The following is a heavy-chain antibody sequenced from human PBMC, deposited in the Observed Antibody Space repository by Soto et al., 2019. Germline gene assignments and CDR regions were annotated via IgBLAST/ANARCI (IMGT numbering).Heavy chain of an antibody. Sequence: NPGGSLRLSCAASGFTLSYYGMTWVRQAPGKGLEWVSSMTGRSNYIYYADSVKGRFTISRDNAKNSLYLQMNSLRAEDTALYFCARVGSSWGYYFDYWGQGTRVTVSS. CDR2: MTGRSNYI. V-gene: IGHV3-21*01. CDR1: GFTLSYYG. CDR3: ARVGSSWGYYFDY. J-gene: IGHJ4*02. D-gene: IGHD2-2*01.